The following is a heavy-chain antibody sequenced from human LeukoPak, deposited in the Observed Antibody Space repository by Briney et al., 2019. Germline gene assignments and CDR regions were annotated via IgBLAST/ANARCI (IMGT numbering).Heavy chain of an antibody. Sequence: SETLSLTCAVSDYSISGGYFWGWGRRPPGQGLEWIGSINHSGTTYYNPSLKSRVTISVDTLKNEFSLKLNSVTAADTAVYYCARHRRGACSPWGQGTLVTVSS. V-gene: IGHV4-38-2*01. CDR2: INHSGTT. CDR3: ARHRRGACSP. J-gene: IGHJ5*02. D-gene: IGHD2-8*02. CDR1: DYSISGGYF.